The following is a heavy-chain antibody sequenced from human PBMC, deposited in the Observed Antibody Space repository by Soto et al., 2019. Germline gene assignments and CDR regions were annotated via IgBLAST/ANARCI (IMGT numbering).Heavy chain of an antibody. CDR2: IYYSGST. CDR3: ARGGRVYGRDYYYYYMDV. Sequence: SETLSLTCTVSGGSISSYYWSWIRQSPGKGLEWIGYIYYSGSTNYNPSLKSRVTISVDTSKNQFSLKLSSVTAADTAVYYCARGGRVYGRDYYYYYMDVWGKGTTVTVSS. V-gene: IGHV4-59*01. D-gene: IGHD2-8*01. J-gene: IGHJ6*03. CDR1: GGSISSYY.